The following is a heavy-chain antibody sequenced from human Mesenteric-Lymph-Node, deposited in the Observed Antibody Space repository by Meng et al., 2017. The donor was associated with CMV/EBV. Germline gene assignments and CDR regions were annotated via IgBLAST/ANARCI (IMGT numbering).Heavy chain of an antibody. V-gene: IGHV5-51*01. J-gene: IGHJ2*01. Sequence: GGSLRLSCKGSGYRFNNYWINWVRQMPGEGLEWMGIIYPGDSDTRYSPSFQGQVTISTDNSISTAYLQWSSLKASDTAMYYCARQEWFGELGNFDLWGRGTLVTVSS. D-gene: IGHD3-10*01. CDR3: ARQEWFGELGNFDL. CDR1: GYRFNNYW. CDR2: IYPGDSDT.